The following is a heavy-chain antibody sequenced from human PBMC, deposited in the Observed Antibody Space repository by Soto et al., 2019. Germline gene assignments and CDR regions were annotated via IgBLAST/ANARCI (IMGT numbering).Heavy chain of an antibody. D-gene: IGHD2-15*01. CDR3: AKMVCSGGSCPSDY. Sequence: PGGSLRLSCAASGFTFSSYAMSWVRQAPGKGLEWVSAISGSGGSTYYADSVKGRFTISRDNSKNTLYLQMNSLRAEDTAVYYCAKMVCSGGSCPSDYWGQGTLVTVSS. J-gene: IGHJ4*02. V-gene: IGHV3-23*01. CDR2: ISGSGGST. CDR1: GFTFSSYA.